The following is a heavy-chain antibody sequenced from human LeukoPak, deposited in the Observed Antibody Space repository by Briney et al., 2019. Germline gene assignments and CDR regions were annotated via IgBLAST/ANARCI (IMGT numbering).Heavy chain of an antibody. V-gene: IGHV1-46*01. D-gene: IGHD3-3*01. CDR2: INPSGGTT. J-gene: IGHJ4*02. CDR1: GYTFTRYH. Sequence: ASVKVSCKTSGYTFTRYHIHWVRQAPGQGLEWMGVINPSGGTTTYAQNFQGRVTMTRDTSTITVYMELSSLRSDDTAVYYCAREAIFGVVREYHFDYWGQGTLVTVS. CDR3: AREAIFGVVREYHFDY.